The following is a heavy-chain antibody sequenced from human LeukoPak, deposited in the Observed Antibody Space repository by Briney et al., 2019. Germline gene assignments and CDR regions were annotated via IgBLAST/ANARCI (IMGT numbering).Heavy chain of an antibody. D-gene: IGHD2-15*01. J-gene: IGHJ4*02. CDR2: ISGSGGST. CDR3: ARTASSCSGGSCSYDY. CDR1: GFTFSSYA. V-gene: IGHV3-23*01. Sequence: GGSLRLSCAASGFTFSSYAMSWVRQAPGKGLEWVSAISGSGGSTYYADSVKGRFTISRDNSKNTLYLQVNSLRAEDTAVYYCARTASSCSGGSCSYDYWGQGTLVTVSS.